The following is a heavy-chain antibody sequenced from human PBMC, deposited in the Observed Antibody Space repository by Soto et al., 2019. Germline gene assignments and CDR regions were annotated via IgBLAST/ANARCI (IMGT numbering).Heavy chain of an antibody. Sequence: PGGSLRLSCAASGFPFSSYGMHWVRQAPGKGLEWVALIYYDGRNKYYADSVKGRFTISRDNSKSTLYLQMNSLRAEDTAVYYCAKDMVDYWGQGTLVTVSS. CDR2: IYYDGRNK. CDR1: GFPFSSYG. J-gene: IGHJ4*02. CDR3: AKDMVDY. V-gene: IGHV3-33*06.